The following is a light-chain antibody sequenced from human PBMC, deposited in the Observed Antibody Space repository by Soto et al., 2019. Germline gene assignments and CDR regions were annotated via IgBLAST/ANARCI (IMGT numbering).Light chain of an antibody. Sequence: EIVLTQSPGTLSLSPGERATLSCRASQIVTSSYLAWYQQKPGQAPRLLIYGASSRATGIPDRFSGNGSGTDFTLTISRLEPEDFAVYYCQQYGRSPAFGGGTKVEIK. CDR2: GAS. CDR1: QIVTSSY. J-gene: IGKJ4*01. V-gene: IGKV3-20*01. CDR3: QQYGRSPA.